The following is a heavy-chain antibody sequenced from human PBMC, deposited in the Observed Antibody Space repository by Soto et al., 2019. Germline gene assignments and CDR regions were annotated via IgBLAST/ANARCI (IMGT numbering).Heavy chain of an antibody. V-gene: IGHV4-4*02. CDR3: ARGLESGAAGTLSY. CDR2: IYHSGST. J-gene: IGHJ4*02. Sequence: SETLSLTCAVSGGSISSSNWWSWVRQPPGKGLEWIGEIYHSGSTNYNPSLKSRVTISVDKSKNQFSLKLSSVTAADTAVYYCARGLESGAAGTLSYWGQGTLVTVSS. D-gene: IGHD6-13*01. CDR1: GGSISSSNW.